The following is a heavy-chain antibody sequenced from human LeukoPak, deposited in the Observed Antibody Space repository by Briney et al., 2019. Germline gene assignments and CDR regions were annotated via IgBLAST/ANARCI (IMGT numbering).Heavy chain of an antibody. D-gene: IGHD2-21*02. CDR3: ARVRCGGDCYSGPYAFDI. Sequence: GGSLRLSCAASGFTFSSYAMSWVRQAPGKGLEWVSAISGSGGSTYYADSVKGRFTISRDNSKNTLYLQMNSLRAEDTAVYYCARVRCGGDCYSGPYAFDIWGQGTMVTVSS. CDR1: GFTFSSYA. CDR2: ISGSGGST. V-gene: IGHV3-23*01. J-gene: IGHJ3*02.